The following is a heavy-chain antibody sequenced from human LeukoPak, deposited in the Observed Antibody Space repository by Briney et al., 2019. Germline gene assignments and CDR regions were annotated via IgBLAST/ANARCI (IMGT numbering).Heavy chain of an antibody. V-gene: IGHV3-23*01. CDR1: GSSFSTDA. D-gene: IGHD6-13*01. J-gene: IGHJ4*02. CDR2: ISGSGGYT. CDR3: AKEAGERRQQQAADY. Sequence: GGSLRLSCSASGSSFSTDAMSWGRQAPGKGLEWVSSISGSGGYTFYADSVKGRFTISRDNSKNTLYLQMNSLRAEDTAVYYCAKEAGERRQQQAADYWGQVSLVTVSS.